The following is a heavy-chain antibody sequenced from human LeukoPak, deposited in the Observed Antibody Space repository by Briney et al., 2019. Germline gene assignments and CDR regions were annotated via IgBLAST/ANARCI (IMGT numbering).Heavy chain of an antibody. CDR1: GGSFSGYY. Sequence: SETLSLTCAVSGGSFSGYYWTWIRQPPGKGLEWIGEINHSGRTNYNPSLKSRVAISINTSKNQFSLNLSSVTAADTAVYYCARDSSQQQLDGGDWFDPWGQGTLVTVSS. CDR2: INHSGRT. CDR3: ARDSSQQQLDGGDWFDP. V-gene: IGHV4-34*01. D-gene: IGHD6-13*01. J-gene: IGHJ5*02.